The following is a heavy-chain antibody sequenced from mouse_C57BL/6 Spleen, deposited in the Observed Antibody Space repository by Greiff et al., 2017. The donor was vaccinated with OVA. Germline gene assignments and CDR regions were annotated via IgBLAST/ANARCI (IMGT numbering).Heavy chain of an antibody. CDR2: IRSKSSNYAT. J-gene: IGHJ2*01. CDR1: GFTFNTYA. V-gene: IGHV10-3*01. CDR3: VREGSTAKGGYFDY. D-gene: IGHD1-2*01. Sequence: EAGGGLVQPKGSLTLSCAASGFTFNTYAMHWVRQAPGKGLEWVARIRSKSSNYATYYADSVKDRFTISRDDSQSMLYLQMNNLKTEDTAMYYCVREGSTAKGGYFDYWGQGTTLTVSS.